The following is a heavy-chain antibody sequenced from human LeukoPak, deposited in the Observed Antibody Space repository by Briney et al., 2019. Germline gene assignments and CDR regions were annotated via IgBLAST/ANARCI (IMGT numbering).Heavy chain of an antibody. CDR3: ARDSDYYDSSGYASSILDY. Sequence: GGSLRLSCAASGFTFSSYWMSWVRQAPGKGLEWVANIKQDGSEKYYVDSVKGRFTISRDNAKNSLYLQMNSLRAEDTAVYYCARDSDYYDSSGYASSILDYWGQGTLVTVFS. V-gene: IGHV3-7*01. J-gene: IGHJ4*02. CDR1: GFTFSSYW. CDR2: IKQDGSEK. D-gene: IGHD3-22*01.